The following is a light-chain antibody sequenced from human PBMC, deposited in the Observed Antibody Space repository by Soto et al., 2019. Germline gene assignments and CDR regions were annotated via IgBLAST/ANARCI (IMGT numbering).Light chain of an antibody. Sequence: EIVMTQSPATLSLSPGDRATLSCRASQCVNILLAWYQQKPGQAPRLLIQGATARATGIPARFSGSGSGTEFTLSISRLQSEDFATYYCQQANSFPITFGQGTRLEIK. J-gene: IGKJ5*01. CDR1: QCVNIL. CDR2: GAT. V-gene: IGKV3-15*01. CDR3: QQANSFPIT.